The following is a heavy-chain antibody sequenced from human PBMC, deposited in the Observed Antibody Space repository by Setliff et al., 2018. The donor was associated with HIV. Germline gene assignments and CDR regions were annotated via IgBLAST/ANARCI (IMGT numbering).Heavy chain of an antibody. CDR1: GGSISSSSYH. D-gene: IGHD2-15*01. Sequence: SETLSLTCTVSGGSISSSSYHWGWIRQPPGKGLEWIGSIYYSGSTYYNPSLKSRVTISVDTSKNQFSLKLSSVTAADTAVYYCARDGRHDRNRWYVTHQYFKYWGQGTLVTVSS. CDR3: ARDGRHDRNRWYVTHQYFKY. J-gene: IGHJ1*01. V-gene: IGHV4-39*07. CDR2: IYYSGST.